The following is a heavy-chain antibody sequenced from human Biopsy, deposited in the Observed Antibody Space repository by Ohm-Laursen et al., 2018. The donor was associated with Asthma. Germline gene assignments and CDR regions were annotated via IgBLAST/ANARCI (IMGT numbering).Heavy chain of an antibody. J-gene: IGHJ1*01. V-gene: IGHV4-34*01. CDR1: GGSFIHYF. CDR3: VRGEEVAGTYFKD. CDR2: INYRGDT. Sequence: TLSLTCAISGGSFIHYFWMWIRQPPGKGLEWIGEINYRGDTNYNPSLESRVSISVDTSTYHFSLRLNSVIAADTAVYYCVRGEEVAGTYFKDWDQGTLVTVSS. D-gene: IGHD6-19*01.